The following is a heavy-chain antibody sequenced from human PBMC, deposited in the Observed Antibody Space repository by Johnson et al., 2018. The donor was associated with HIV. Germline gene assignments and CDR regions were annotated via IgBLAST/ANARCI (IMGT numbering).Heavy chain of an antibody. Sequence: QVQLVESGGGVVQPGRSLRLSCAASGFSFHNYAMHWVRQRPGKGLEWMAVISYDGNNKYYADSVKGRFTISRDNSKNTLYLQMNSLKTEDTAVYYCARDLGWLEGTHDAFDIWGQGTLVTVSS. CDR3: ARDLGWLEGTHDAFDI. V-gene: IGHV3-30-3*01. D-gene: IGHD6-19*01. J-gene: IGHJ3*02. CDR1: GFSFHNYA. CDR2: ISYDGNNK.